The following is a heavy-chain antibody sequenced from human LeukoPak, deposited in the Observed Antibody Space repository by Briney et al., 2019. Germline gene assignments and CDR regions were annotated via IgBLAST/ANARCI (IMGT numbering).Heavy chain of an antibody. CDR3: ANFNIAVAGPNDY. CDR1: GFTFDDYA. Sequence: GGSLRLSCAASGFTFDDYAMHWVRQAPGKGLEWVSGISWNSGSIGYADSVKGRFTISRDNAKNSLYLQMNSLRAEDTALYYCANFNIAVAGPNDYWGQGTLVTVSS. CDR2: ISWNSGSI. V-gene: IGHV3-9*01. J-gene: IGHJ4*02. D-gene: IGHD6-13*01.